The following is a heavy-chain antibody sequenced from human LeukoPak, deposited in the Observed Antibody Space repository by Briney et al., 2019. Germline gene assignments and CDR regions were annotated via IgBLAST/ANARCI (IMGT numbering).Heavy chain of an antibody. CDR3: ARVGFWPLPGPGQFDY. CDR2: IIPIFGTA. V-gene: IGHV1-69*05. D-gene: IGHD1-14*01. J-gene: IGHJ4*02. CDR1: GGTFSSYA. Sequence: GASVKVSCKASGGTFSSYAISWVRQAPGQGLEWMGGIIPIFGTANYAQKFQGRVTMTRDTSISTAYMELSRLRSDDTAVYYCARVGFWPLPGPGQFDYWGQGTLVTVSS.